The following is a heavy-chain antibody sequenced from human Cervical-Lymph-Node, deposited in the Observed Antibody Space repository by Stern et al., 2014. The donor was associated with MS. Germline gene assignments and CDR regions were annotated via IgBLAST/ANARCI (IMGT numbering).Heavy chain of an antibody. CDR2: VSYDGTQR. J-gene: IGHJ4*02. V-gene: IGHV3-30-3*01. Sequence: EQLLESGGGVVQPGRSLSLSCVASGFTFSTYAMHWVRPAPGKGLEWVAFVSYDGTQRNSTDSVKARFTISRDNSKNTLYLHMNSLRDEDTAVYFCARGGRGVGLEYWGQGALVTVSS. CDR3: ARGGRGVGLEY. D-gene: IGHD3-10*01. CDR1: GFTFSTYA.